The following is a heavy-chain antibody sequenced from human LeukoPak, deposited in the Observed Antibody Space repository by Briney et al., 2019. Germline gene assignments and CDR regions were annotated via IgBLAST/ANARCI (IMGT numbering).Heavy chain of an antibody. CDR1: GFTFSSYG. J-gene: IGHJ4*02. Sequence: PGGSLRLSCAASGFTFSSYGMHWVRQAPGKGLEWVAVISYDGSIKYYADSVKSRVTISRDNSKNTLYLQMNSLRAEDTAVYYCARRAGAYSHPYDYWGQGTLVTVSS. CDR2: ISYDGSIK. V-gene: IGHV3-30*03. CDR3: ARRAGAYSHPYDY. D-gene: IGHD4/OR15-4a*01.